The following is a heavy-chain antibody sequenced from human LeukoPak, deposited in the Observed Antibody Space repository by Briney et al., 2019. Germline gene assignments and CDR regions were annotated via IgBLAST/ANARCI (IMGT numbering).Heavy chain of an antibody. J-gene: IGHJ4*02. V-gene: IGHV3-30*02. CDR2: IRYGESNT. Sequence: PGGSLRLSCAASGFIFSDFGIHWVRQTPDKGLEWVAFIRYGESNTYYGDSVKGRFTISRDTSRNTVYLQMNSLRAEDTAVYYCARGLTYGPYINFDYWGQGTLVTVSS. D-gene: IGHD4-17*01. CDR3: ARGLTYGPYINFDY. CDR1: GFIFSDFG.